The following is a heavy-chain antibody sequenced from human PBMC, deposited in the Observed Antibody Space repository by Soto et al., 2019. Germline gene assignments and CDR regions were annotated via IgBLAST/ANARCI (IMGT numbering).Heavy chain of an antibody. J-gene: IGHJ3*02. CDR1: GGSFSGYY. Sequence: SETLSLTCSVYGGSFSGYYWSWIRQPPGKGLEWIGEINHSGSTNYNPSLKSRVTISVDTSKNQFSLKLSSVTAADTAVYYCAKCSPYDDILTAYYTADDALDIWGQGKMVTV. D-gene: IGHD3-9*01. V-gene: IGHV4-34*01. CDR3: AKCSPYDDILTAYYTADDALDI. CDR2: INHSGST.